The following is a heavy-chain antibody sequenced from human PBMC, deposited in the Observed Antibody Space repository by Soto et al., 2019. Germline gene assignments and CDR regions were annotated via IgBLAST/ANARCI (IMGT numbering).Heavy chain of an antibody. CDR1: GFTFRSYS. D-gene: IGHD3-16*02. J-gene: IGHJ3*02. CDR3: ARDGDYVWGSYRWSDAFDI. Sequence: PGGSLRLSCAASGFTFRSYSINWVRQAPGKGLEWVSSISSSSSYIYYADSVKGRFTISRDNAKNSLYLQMNSLRAEDTAVYYCARDGDYVWGSYRWSDAFDIWGQGTMVTVSS. CDR2: ISSSSSYI. V-gene: IGHV3-21*01.